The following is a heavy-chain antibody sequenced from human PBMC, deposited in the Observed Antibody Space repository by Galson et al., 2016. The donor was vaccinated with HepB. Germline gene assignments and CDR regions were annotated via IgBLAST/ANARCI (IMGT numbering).Heavy chain of an antibody. Sequence: SLRLSCAASGFTFHDYAMHWVRQAPGKGLEWVSGITWNSVNIAYADSVKGRFTISRDNAKNSLYLHVNSLRAEDTAFYFCAKDKRPTAMVLLPHFDYWGQGTLVSVSS. D-gene: IGHD5-18*01. CDR2: ITWNSVNI. V-gene: IGHV3-9*01. J-gene: IGHJ4*02. CDR3: AKDKRPTAMVLLPHFDY. CDR1: GFTFHDYA.